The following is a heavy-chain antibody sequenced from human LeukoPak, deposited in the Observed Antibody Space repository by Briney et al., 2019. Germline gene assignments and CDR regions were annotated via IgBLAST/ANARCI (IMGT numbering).Heavy chain of an antibody. Sequence: SETLSLTCTVSGGSISSYYWSWIRQPPGKGLEWIGYIYYSGSTNYNPSLKSRVTISVDTSKNQFSLKLSSVTAADTAVYYCASRPVRYRGSYYGAFDIWGQGTMVTVSS. CDR1: GGSISSYY. D-gene: IGHD1-26*01. V-gene: IGHV4-59*01. J-gene: IGHJ3*02. CDR2: IYYSGST. CDR3: ASRPVRYRGSYYGAFDI.